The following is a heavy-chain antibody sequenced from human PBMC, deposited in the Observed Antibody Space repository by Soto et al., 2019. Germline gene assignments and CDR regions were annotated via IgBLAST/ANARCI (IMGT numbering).Heavy chain of an antibody. Sequence: NPWETLSLTCAVSGGSISSGGYSWSWIRQPPGKGLEWIGYIYHSGSTYYNPSLKSRVTISVDRSKNQFSLKLSSVTAADTAVYYCARAIYRSGWFDPWGQGTLVTVSS. CDR3: ARAIYRSGWFDP. CDR1: GGSISSGGYS. CDR2: IYHSGST. D-gene: IGHD3-10*01. V-gene: IGHV4-30-2*01. J-gene: IGHJ5*02.